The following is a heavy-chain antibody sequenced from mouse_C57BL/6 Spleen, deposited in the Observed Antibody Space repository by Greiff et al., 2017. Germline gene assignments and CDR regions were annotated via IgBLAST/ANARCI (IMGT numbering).Heavy chain of an antibody. D-gene: IGHD4-1*01. CDR2: IDPSDSET. V-gene: IGHV1-52*01. Sequence: QVQLQQPGAELVRPGSSVKLSCKASGYTFTSYWMHWVKQRPIQGLEWIGNIDPSDSETHYNQKFKDKATLTVDKSSSTAYMQLSSLTSEDYAVYYCARWLTGTEGYFDVWGTGTTVTVSS. CDR1: GYTFTSYW. CDR3: ARWLTGTEGYFDV. J-gene: IGHJ1*03.